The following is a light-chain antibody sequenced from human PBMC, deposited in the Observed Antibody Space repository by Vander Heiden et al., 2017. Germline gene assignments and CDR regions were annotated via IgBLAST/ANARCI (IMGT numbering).Light chain of an antibody. CDR3: QQYYNAPPPIT. CDR2: GAS. CDR1: QSVSSN. J-gene: IGKJ5*01. Sequence: EIVMTQSPATLSVSPGERATLSCRASQSVSSNLAWYQQKPGQAPRLLIYGASTRATGIPARFSGSGSGTEFTLTISSLQSEDFAVYYCQQYYNAPPPITFGQGTRMEIK. V-gene: IGKV3-15*01.